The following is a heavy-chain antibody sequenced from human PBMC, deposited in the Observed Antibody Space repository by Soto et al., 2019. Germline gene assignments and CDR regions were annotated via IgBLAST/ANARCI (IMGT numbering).Heavy chain of an antibody. V-gene: IGHV3-33*08. CDR3: ARGTGTPTFDP. D-gene: IGHD1-1*01. CDR2: IWYDGSNK. CDR1: GFTFSTSV. J-gene: IGHJ5*02. Sequence: GGSLRLSCVASGFTFSTSVMHWVRQAPGKGLEWVAVIWYDGSNKYYADSVKGRFTISRDNSKNTLYLQMNSLRAEDTAVYYCARGTGTPTFDPWGQGTLVTV.